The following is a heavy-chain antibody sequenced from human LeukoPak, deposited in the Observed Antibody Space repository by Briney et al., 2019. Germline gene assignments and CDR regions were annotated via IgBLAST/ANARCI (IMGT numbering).Heavy chain of an antibody. D-gene: IGHD5-18*01. J-gene: IGHJ2*01. CDR2: ISAYNGNT. CDR3: ARDRKPRIQLWSGYFDL. Sequence: ASVKVSCKASGYTFTSYGISWVRQAPGQGLEWMGWISAYNGNTNYAQKLQGRVTMTTDTSTSTAHMELRSLRSDDTAVYYCARDRKPRIQLWSGYFDLWGRGTLVTVSS. V-gene: IGHV1-18*01. CDR1: GYTFTSYG.